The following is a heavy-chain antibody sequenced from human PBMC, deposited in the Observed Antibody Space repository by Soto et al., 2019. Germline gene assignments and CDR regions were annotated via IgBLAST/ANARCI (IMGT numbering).Heavy chain of an antibody. CDR3: ARRLELHLSQAGAFDV. V-gene: IGHV1-46*01. CDR1: GYTFTSYY. Sequence: QVQLVQSGAEVKEPGASVKVSCKTSGYTFTSYYMHWVRQAPGQGLQWMGVIYPSSGTILYAPNFQGRVSMTRDTSTSTLCMDLRTLTSEDTAVYYCARRLELHLSQAGAFDVWGQGTMVTVSS. D-gene: IGHD1-26*01. CDR2: IYPSSGTI. J-gene: IGHJ3*01.